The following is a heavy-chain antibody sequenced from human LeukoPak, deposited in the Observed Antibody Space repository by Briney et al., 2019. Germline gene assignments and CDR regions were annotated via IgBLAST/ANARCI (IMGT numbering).Heavy chain of an antibody. CDR3: AKDPYGTRYFDY. Sequence: GGSLRLPCAASGFTFSSHALSWVRQAPGKGLEWVSSLSGSGYNTYYADSVKGRFTISRDNSKNTVYLQMNSLRAEDTAVYYCAKDPYGTRYFDYWGQGTLVTVSS. CDR1: GFTFSSHA. J-gene: IGHJ4*02. V-gene: IGHV3-23*01. CDR2: LSGSGYNT. D-gene: IGHD2-2*01.